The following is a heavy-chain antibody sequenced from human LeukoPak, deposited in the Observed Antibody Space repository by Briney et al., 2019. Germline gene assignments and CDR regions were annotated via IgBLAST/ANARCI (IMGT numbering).Heavy chain of an antibody. D-gene: IGHD3-22*01. Sequence: SETLSLTCAVSGGSISSSNWWSWVRQPPGKGLEWIGEIYHSGSTNYNPSLKGRVTISVDKSKNQFSLKLSSVTAADTAVYYCARRGWDSSPGGFDPWGQGTLVTVSS. J-gene: IGHJ5*02. CDR3: ARRGWDSSPGGFDP. CDR1: GGSISSSNW. V-gene: IGHV4-4*02. CDR2: IYHSGST.